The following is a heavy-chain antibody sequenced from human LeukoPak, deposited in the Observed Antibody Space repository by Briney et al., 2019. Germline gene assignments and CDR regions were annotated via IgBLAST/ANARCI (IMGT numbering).Heavy chain of an antibody. D-gene: IGHD5-24*01. V-gene: IGHV3-30*18. J-gene: IGHJ4*02. CDR2: ISYDGSNK. CDR1: GFTFSSYG. CDR3: ANHGYNTTAFDY. Sequence: GGSLGLSCAASGFTFSSYGMHWVRQAPGKGLEWVAVISYDGSNKYYADSVKGRFTISRDNSKNTLYLQMNSLRAEDTAVYYCANHGYNTTAFDYWGQGTLVTVSS.